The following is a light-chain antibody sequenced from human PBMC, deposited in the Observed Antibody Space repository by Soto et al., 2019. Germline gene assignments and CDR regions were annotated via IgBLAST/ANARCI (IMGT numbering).Light chain of an antibody. CDR3: HQSYTVPIT. Sequence: DIPMTQSPSSLSASVGDRVSITCRASQNINRYVSWFQQKPGKAPNLLIFGASNLHSGVPSRFSGSGSGTDFTLTITNLHPEDFVTYYCHQSYTVPITFGQGTRLDIK. CDR2: GAS. CDR1: QNINRY. J-gene: IGKJ5*01. V-gene: IGKV1-39*01.